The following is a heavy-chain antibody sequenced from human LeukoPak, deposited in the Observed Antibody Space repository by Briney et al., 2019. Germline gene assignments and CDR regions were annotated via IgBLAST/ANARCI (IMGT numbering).Heavy chain of an antibody. CDR2: INHSGST. D-gene: IGHD5-12*01. Sequence: PSETLSLTCAVYGGSFSGYYWSWIRQPPGKGLEWIGEINHSGSTNYNPSLKSRVTISVHTSKNQLSLKLSSVTAADTAVYYCARGSGGYVPFDYWGQGILVTVSS. CDR1: GGSFSGYY. V-gene: IGHV4-34*01. J-gene: IGHJ4*02. CDR3: ARGSGGYVPFDY.